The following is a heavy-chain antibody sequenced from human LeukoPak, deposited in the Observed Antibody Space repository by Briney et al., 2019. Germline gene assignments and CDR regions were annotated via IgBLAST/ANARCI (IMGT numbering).Heavy chain of an antibody. D-gene: IGHD1-1*01. Sequence: GGSLRLSCAASGFTFSDYAMSWVRQAPGKGLEWVSAISGSGGSTYCADSVKGRFTISRDNSKNTLYLQMNSLRAEDTAVYYCAKLGWNDVIYYFDYWGQGTLVTVSS. J-gene: IGHJ4*02. CDR3: AKLGWNDVIYYFDY. CDR2: ISGSGGST. CDR1: GFTFSDYA. V-gene: IGHV3-23*01.